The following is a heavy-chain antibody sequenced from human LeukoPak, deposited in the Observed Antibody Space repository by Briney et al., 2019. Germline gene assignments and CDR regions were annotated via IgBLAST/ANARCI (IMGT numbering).Heavy chain of an antibody. D-gene: IGHD4-17*01. CDR1: GYTFTSYY. CDR3: ARGVRRGYGDYLGDAFDI. V-gene: IGHV1-46*01. J-gene: IGHJ3*02. Sequence: ASVKVSCKASGYTFTSYYMHWLRQAPGQGLEWMGIINPSGGSTSYAQKFQGRVTMTRDTSTSTVYMELSSLRSEDTAVYYCARGVRRGYGDYLGDAFDIWGQGTMVTVSS. CDR2: INPSGGST.